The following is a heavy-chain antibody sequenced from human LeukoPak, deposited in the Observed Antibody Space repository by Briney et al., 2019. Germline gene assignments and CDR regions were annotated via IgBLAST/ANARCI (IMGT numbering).Heavy chain of an antibody. J-gene: IGHJ3*02. V-gene: IGHV3-48*03. CDR2: ITSSGSPT. CDR3: ARDISSSTRAFDI. Sequence: GGSLRLSCAASGFTLSTYEMTWVRKATGKGLEWLSFITSSGSPTFYADSVKGRFTIFRDTAKNSLFLQMNNLRGEDTAVYYCARDISSSTRAFDIWGQGTMVTVS. CDR1: GFTLSTYE. D-gene: IGHD2-15*01.